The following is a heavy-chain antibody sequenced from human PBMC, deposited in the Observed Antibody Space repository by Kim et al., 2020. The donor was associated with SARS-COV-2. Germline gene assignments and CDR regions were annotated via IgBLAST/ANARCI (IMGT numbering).Heavy chain of an antibody. CDR1: GFTFSNAW. V-gene: IGHV3-15*01. D-gene: IGHD3-10*01. CDR2: IKSKTDGGTT. CDR3: TTRTGSYYKGAFDI. J-gene: IGHJ3*02. Sequence: GGSLRLSCAASGFTFSNAWMSWVRQAPGKGLEWVGRIKSKTDGGTTDYAAPVKGRFTISRDDSKNTLYLQMNSLKTEDTAVYYCTTRTGSYYKGAFDIWGQGTMVTVSS.